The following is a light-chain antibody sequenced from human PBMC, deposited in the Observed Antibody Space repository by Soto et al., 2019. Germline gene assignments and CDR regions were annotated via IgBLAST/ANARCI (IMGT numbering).Light chain of an antibody. V-gene: IGKV3-15*01. CDR1: QSVAISY. J-gene: IGKJ1*01. Sequence: EIVLTQSPGTLSLSPGERAILSCSASQSVAISYLAWYQQKPGQAPRLLVYGASTRATAVPARFTASGSGTEFTLTISSLQSDDFGVYYCQQYDTWPRTFGQGTKVDIK. CDR2: GAS. CDR3: QQYDTWPRT.